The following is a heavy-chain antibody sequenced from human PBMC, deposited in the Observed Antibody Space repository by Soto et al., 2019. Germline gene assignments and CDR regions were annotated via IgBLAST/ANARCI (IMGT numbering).Heavy chain of an antibody. D-gene: IGHD6-25*01. J-gene: IGHJ4*02. V-gene: IGHV3-21*01. Sequence: GGSLRLSCAVSGFIFSRYSMNWVRQAPGKGLEWVSSIGTSGSYIYDTDSVKGRFTISRDNTKDSLYLQMNSLRAEDTAIYYCARGSALLGLDYWGQGTPVTVSS. CDR2: IGTSGSYI. CDR3: ARGSALLGLDY. CDR1: GFIFSRYS.